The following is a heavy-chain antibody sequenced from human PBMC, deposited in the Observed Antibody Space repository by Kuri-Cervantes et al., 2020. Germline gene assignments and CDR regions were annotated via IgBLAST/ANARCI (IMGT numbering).Heavy chain of an antibody. CDR2: IKQDGSEK. D-gene: IGHD1-26*01. J-gene: IGHJ4*02. Sequence: GGSLRLSCAASGFTFSSYWMSWVRQAPGKGLEWVANIKQDGSEKYYMDSVKGRFTISRDNARDSLYLQMNSLRDEDTAVYYCARDPSGSPGYWGQGTLVTVSS. V-gene: IGHV3-7*01. CDR1: GFTFSSYW. CDR3: ARDPSGSPGY.